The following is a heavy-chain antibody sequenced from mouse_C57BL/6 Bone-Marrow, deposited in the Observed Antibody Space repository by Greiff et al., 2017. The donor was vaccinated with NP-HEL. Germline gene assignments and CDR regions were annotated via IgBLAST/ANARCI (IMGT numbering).Heavy chain of an antibody. J-gene: IGHJ2*01. Sequence: EVQRVESGGGLVQPGGSMKLSCAASGFTFSDAWMDWVRQSPEKGLEWVAEIRNKANNHATYYAESVKGRFTISRDDSKRSVYLQMNSLRAEDTGIYYCTRRTGSYFDYWGQGTTLTVSS. CDR2: IRNKANNHAT. D-gene: IGHD4-1*01. CDR1: GFTFSDAW. CDR3: TRRTGSYFDY. V-gene: IGHV6-6*01.